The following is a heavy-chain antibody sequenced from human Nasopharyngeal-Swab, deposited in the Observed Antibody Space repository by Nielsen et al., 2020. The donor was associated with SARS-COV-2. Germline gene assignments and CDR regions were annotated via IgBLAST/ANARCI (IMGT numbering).Heavy chain of an antibody. CDR3: AREVPYSGHDDAFDI. Sequence: GALRLSCVDSGFRDYSMNWVRQAPGKGLEWVSSISSSSSDIYYADSVKGRFTISRDNAKNSLYLQMNSLRAEDTAVYYCAREVPYSGHDDAFDIWGQGTMVTVSA. CDR1: GFRDYS. V-gene: IGHV3-21*01. D-gene: IGHD5-12*01. J-gene: IGHJ3*02. CDR2: ISSSSSDI.